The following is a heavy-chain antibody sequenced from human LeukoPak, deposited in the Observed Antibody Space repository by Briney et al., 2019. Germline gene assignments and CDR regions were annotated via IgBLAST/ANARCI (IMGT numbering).Heavy chain of an antibody. CDR3: ARTYGGYVRYFDY. CDR2: IYSGGST. Sequence: GGSLRLSCAASGFTVSSNYMSWVRQAPGKGLEWVSVIYSGGSTYYADSVKGRFTISRDNSKNTLYLQMNSLRAEDTAVYYCARTYGGYVRYFDYWGQGTLVTVSS. CDR1: GFTVSSNY. J-gene: IGHJ4*02. D-gene: IGHD5-12*01. V-gene: IGHV3-53*01.